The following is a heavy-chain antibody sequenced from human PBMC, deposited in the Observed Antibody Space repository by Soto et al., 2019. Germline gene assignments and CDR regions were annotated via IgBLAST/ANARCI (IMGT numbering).Heavy chain of an antibody. V-gene: IGHV4-34*01. D-gene: IGHD2-21*01. CDR2: INHSGST. CDR3: ARLIYYYYYMDV. J-gene: IGHJ6*03. CDR1: GGSFSGYY. Sequence: SETLSLTCAVYGGSFSGYYWSWIRQPPGKGLEWIGEINHSGSTNYNPSLKSRVTISVDTSKNQFSLKLSSVTAADTAVYYCARLIYYYYYMDVWGKGTTVTVSS.